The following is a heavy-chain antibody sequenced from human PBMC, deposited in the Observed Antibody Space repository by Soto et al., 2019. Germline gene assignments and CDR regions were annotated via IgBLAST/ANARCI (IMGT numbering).Heavy chain of an antibody. Sequence: SETLSLTCTVSGGSISSGGYYWSWIRQHPGKGLEWIGYIYYSGSTYYNPSLKSRVTISVDTSKNQFSLKLSSVTAADTAVYYCARDLGFMGERSIDYWGQGTLVTVSS. V-gene: IGHV4-31*03. CDR3: ARDLGFMGERSIDY. CDR2: IYYSGST. D-gene: IGHD3-16*01. CDR1: GGSISSGGYY. J-gene: IGHJ4*02.